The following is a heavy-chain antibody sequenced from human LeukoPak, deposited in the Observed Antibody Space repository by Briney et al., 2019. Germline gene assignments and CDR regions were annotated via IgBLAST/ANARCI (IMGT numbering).Heavy chain of an antibody. CDR2: IYYRGST. Sequence: SETLSLTCTVSGGSISNSGYYWGWIRRPPGKGLEWIGTIYYRGSTYYNSSLKSRVTISVDTPKNQFSLRLTSVTAADTAVYYCARLAYSGSYPNYFDYWGQGTLVTVSS. J-gene: IGHJ4*02. D-gene: IGHD1-26*01. CDR3: ARLAYSGSYPNYFDY. V-gene: IGHV4-39*01. CDR1: GGSISNSGYY.